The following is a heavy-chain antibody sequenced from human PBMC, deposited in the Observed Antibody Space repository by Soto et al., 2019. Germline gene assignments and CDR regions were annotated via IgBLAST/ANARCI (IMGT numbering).Heavy chain of an antibody. Sequence: TGSITCRISGGSIPGAYYWNWIRQHPGKGLDLICSIHYLGRTYYNPSLKTRITLSLDGSNNQFSLNLSSVTAADTAVYYCARVRDSFGLDVWGQGTTVTVSS. D-gene: IGHD2-15*01. V-gene: IGHV4-31*03. CDR2: IHYLGRT. J-gene: IGHJ6*02. CDR3: ARVRDSFGLDV. CDR1: GGSIPGAYY.